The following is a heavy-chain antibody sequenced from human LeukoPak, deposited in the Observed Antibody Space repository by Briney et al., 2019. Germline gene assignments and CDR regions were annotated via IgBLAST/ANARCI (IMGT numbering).Heavy chain of an antibody. D-gene: IGHD6-19*01. CDR3: ARYRGSSGWSYDAFDI. J-gene: IGHJ3*02. Sequence: GGSLRLSCAASGFTFSSYWMHWVRQAPGKGLVWVSHINSDGSSTSYADPVKGRFTISRDNAKNTLYLQMNSLRAEDTAVYYCARYRGSSGWSYDAFDIWGQGTMVTVSS. CDR1: GFTFSSYW. CDR2: INSDGSST. V-gene: IGHV3-74*01.